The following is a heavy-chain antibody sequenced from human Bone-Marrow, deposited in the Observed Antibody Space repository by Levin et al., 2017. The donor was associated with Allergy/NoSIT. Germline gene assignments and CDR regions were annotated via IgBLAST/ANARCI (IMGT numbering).Heavy chain of an antibody. CDR1: GFIFDNYA. D-gene: IGHD2-15*01. J-gene: IGHJ6*02. V-gene: IGHV3-9*01. Sequence: SLKISCAASGFIFDNYAMHWVRQAPGKGLEWVSGISWDSGFIGYADSVKGRFAIARDNAKNSLYLEMNNLRTEDTAFYHCAKDIRNGGGSTQYYYYGMDVWGQGTTVTVSS. CDR3: AKDIRNGGGSTQYYYYGMDV. CDR2: ISWDSGFI.